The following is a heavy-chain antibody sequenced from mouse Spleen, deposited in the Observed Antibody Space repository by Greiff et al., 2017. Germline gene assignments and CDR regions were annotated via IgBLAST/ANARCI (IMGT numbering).Heavy chain of an antibody. V-gene: IGHV5-6*02. J-gene: IGHJ3*01. D-gene: IGHD2-3*01. CDR1: GFTFSSYG. CDR3: ASTYDGYYFFAY. Sequence: EVKLEESGGDLVKPGGSLKLSCAASGFTFSSYGMSWVRQTPDKRLEWVATISSGGSYTYYPDSVKGRFTISRDNAKNTLYLQMSSLKSEDTAMYYCASTYDGYYFFAYWGQGTLVTVSA. CDR2: ISSGGSYT.